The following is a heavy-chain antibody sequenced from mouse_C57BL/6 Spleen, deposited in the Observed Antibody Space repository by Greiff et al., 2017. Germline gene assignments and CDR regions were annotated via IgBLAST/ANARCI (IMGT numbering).Heavy chain of an antibody. D-gene: IGHD1-3*01. V-gene: IGHV1-54*01. CDR1: GYAFTNYL. J-gene: IGHJ4*01. CDR3: ARYNNAMDY. Sequence: QVQLQQSGAELVRPGTSVKVSCKASGYAFTNYLIEWVKQRPGQGLEWIGVINPGSGGTNYNEKFKGKATLTADKSSITAYMQLSSLTSEDSAVYFCARYNNAMDYWGQGTSVTVSS. CDR2: INPGSGGT.